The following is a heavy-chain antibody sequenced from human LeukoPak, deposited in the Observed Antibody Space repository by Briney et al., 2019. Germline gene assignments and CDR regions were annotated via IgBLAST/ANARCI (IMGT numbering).Heavy chain of an antibody. Sequence: GASLQISCKGSGYSFTSYWIGWVRQMPGKGLEWMGIIYPGDSDTRYSPSFQGQVTISADKSISTAYLQWSSLKASDTAMYYCARANYGDGASYYFDYWGQGTLVTVSS. D-gene: IGHD4-17*01. V-gene: IGHV5-51*01. CDR1: GYSFTSYW. J-gene: IGHJ4*02. CDR3: ARANYGDGASYYFDY. CDR2: IYPGDSDT.